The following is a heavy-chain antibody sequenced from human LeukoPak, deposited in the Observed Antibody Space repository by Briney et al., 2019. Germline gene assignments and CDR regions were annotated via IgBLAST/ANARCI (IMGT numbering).Heavy chain of an antibody. Sequence: PGGSLRLSCAASGFTFNDYYMSWIRQAPGKGLEWLSYINIGGTNTHYADSVKGRFTISRDNAKKSLYLEMNNLRAEDKAVYYCATDGAGFNTWGQGVLVTASA. J-gene: IGHJ5*02. CDR2: INIGGTNT. CDR1: GFTFNDYY. CDR3: ATDGAGFNT. V-gene: IGHV3-11*01.